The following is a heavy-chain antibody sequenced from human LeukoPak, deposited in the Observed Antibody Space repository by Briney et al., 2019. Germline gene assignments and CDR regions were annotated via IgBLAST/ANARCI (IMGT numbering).Heavy chain of an antibody. D-gene: IGHD3-22*01. J-gene: IGHJ4*02. V-gene: IGHV3-15*01. CDR1: GFTFSNAW. CDR3: TAVRALDYYDSSGYYSFGFDY. CDR2: IKSKINGGTT. Sequence: GGSLRLSCAASGFTFSNAWMSWVRQAPGKGLEWVGHIKSKINGGTTDLAAPVKDRFTISRDDLKNTLYLRMNSLKTEDTAVYYCTAVRALDYYDSSGYYSFGFDYWGQGTLVTVSS.